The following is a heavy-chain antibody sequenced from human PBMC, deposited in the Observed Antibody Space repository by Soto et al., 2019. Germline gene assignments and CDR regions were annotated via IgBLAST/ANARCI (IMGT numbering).Heavy chain of an antibody. CDR1: GFAFSTFG. Sequence: GGSLRLSCAASGFAFSTFGMHWVRQAPGKGLEWVAVISHDGKYDYYAESVKGRFNISRDSSKNTLFLQMDSLRVEDTALYYCAKGARDPRYSSNWRQFGSWGQGTLVTVSS. V-gene: IGHV3-30*18. CDR3: AKGARDPRYSSNWRQFGS. CDR2: ISHDGKYD. J-gene: IGHJ4*02. D-gene: IGHD6-13*01.